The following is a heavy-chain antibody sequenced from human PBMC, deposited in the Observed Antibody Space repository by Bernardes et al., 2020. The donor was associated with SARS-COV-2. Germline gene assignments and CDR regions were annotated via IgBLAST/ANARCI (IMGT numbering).Heavy chain of an antibody. CDR2: IYPGDSDT. Sequence: GGSLKISCKGSDYPFTYYWIGWVRQMPGKGLEWIGIIYPGDSDTKYSPSFQGRVTISADKSVNTAYLQWSSLKASDTAIYYCARRRYGDFGVDVWGQGTTVTVSS. D-gene: IGHD4-17*01. CDR3: ARRRYGDFGVDV. J-gene: IGHJ6*02. CDR1: DYPFTYYW. V-gene: IGHV5-51*01.